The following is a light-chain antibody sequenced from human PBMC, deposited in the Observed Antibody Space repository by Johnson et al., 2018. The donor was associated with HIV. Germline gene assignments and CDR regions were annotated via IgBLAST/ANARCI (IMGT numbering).Light chain of an antibody. CDR1: SSNLGNNY. J-gene: IGLJ1*01. Sequence: VLTQPPSVSAAPGQKVTISCSGSSSNLGNNYVSWSQQLPGTAPKLLIYENNKRPSGIPDRFSGYKSGTSATLGITGLQTGDEADYYCGTWDSSLSAYVFGTWTKVTVL. CDR3: GTWDSSLSAYV. V-gene: IGLV1-51*02. CDR2: ENN.